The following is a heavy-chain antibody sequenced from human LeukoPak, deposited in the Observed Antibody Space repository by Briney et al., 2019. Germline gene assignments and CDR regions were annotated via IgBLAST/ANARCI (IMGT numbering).Heavy chain of an antibody. CDR3: ARGYYYDSSGYDY. CDR1: GFTFYNYG. Sequence: GGSLRLSCAASGFTFYNYGMSWVRQAPGKGPEWVSSISSSGGSTYYADSVKGRFTISRDNSKNTLYLQMNSLRAGDTAVYYCARGYYYDSSGYDYWGQGTLVTVSS. D-gene: IGHD3-22*01. CDR2: ISSSGGST. V-gene: IGHV3-23*01. J-gene: IGHJ4*02.